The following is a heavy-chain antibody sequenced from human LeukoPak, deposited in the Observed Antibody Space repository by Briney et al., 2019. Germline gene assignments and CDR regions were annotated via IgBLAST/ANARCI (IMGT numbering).Heavy chain of an antibody. CDR2: IPSYGSNT. D-gene: IGHD6-13*01. V-gene: IGHV3-30*03. Sequence: ALIPSYGSNTYYAESVKGGVTISRDSSKNTLFLQMNSLRVEDTAVYYCAREPNSDSTLDYWGQGTLVTVSS. J-gene: IGHJ4*02. CDR3: AREPNSDSTLDY.